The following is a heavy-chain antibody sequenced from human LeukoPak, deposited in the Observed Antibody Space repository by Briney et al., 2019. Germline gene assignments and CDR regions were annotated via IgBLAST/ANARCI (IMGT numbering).Heavy chain of an antibody. CDR2: INPSGGST. CDR1: GYTFTSYY. CDR3: ARDRPLLNWLDP. J-gene: IGHJ5*02. Sequence: GASVKVSCKASGYTFTSYYMHWVRQAPGQGLEWMGIINPSGGSTSYAQKFQGRVTMTRDTSMSTVYMELSSLRSEDTAVYYCARDRPLLNWLDPWGQGTLVTVSS. V-gene: IGHV1-46*01.